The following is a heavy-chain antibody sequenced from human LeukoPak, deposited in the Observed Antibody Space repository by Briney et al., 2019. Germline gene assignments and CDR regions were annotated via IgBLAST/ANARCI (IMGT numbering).Heavy chain of an antibody. D-gene: IGHD5-24*01. CDR3: ARVYVGYNGPSDY. CDR2: TSSSRIFV. CDR1: GFTFSNYS. Sequence: GGSLRLSCAASGFTFSNYSMNWVRQAPGKGLEWVSSTSSSRIFVYYADSVKGRFTISRDNAKNSLYLQMNSLRAEDTAVYYCARVYVGYNGPSDYWGQGTLVTVSS. V-gene: IGHV3-21*01. J-gene: IGHJ4*02.